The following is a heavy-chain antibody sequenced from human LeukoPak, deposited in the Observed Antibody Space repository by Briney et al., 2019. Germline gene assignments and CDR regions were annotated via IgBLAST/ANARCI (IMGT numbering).Heavy chain of an antibody. CDR3: ARGCSGGSCYSVFDY. D-gene: IGHD2-15*01. J-gene: IGHJ4*02. CDR2: IYYSGST. CDR1: GGSISSSSYY. Sequence: TSETLSLTCTVSGGSISSSSYYWGWIRQPPGKGLEWIGSIYYSGSTYYNPSLKSRVTISVDTSKNQFSLKLSSVTAADTAVYYCARGCSGGSCYSVFDYWGQGTLVTVSS. V-gene: IGHV4-39*07.